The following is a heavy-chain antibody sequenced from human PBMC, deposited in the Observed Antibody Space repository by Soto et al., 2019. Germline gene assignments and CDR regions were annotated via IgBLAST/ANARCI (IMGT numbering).Heavy chain of an antibody. CDR3: AKDADSSRWGGFDP. CDR2: ISYDGSNK. CDR1: GCTFSNYG. J-gene: IGHJ5*02. Sequence: QVQLVESGGGVVQPGRSLRLSCVASGCTFSNYGMHWVRQAPGKGLEWVAIISYDGSNKYYADSVKGRFTISRDKSKNTLYLEMNSLRAEDTAVYYCAKDADSSRWGGFDPWGQGTLVTVSS. D-gene: IGHD6-13*01. V-gene: IGHV3-30*18.